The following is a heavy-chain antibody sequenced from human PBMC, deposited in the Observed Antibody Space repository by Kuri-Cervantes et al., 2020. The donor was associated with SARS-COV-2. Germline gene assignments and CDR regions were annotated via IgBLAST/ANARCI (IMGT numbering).Heavy chain of an antibody. CDR1: GYTFTGYY. D-gene: IGHD6-6*01. V-gene: IGHV1-2*04. CDR2: INPNSGGT. Sequence: ASVKVYCKASGYTFTGYYMHWVRQAPGQGLEWMGWINPNSGGTNYAQKFQGWVTMTRDTSISTAYMELSRLRSDDTAVYYCARQGKYSSSLFDYWGQGTLVTVSS. CDR3: ARQGKYSSSLFDY. J-gene: IGHJ4*02.